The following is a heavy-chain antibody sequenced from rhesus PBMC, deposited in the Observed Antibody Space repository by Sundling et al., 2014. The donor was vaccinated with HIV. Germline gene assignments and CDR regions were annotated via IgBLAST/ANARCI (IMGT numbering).Heavy chain of an antibody. J-gene: IGHJ4*01. Sequence: QVTLKESGPALVKPTQTLTLTCSFSGFSLNTSGMAVGWIRQPPGKTLEWLAHIYWDDDKRYSTSLKSRLTISKDTSKKPVVLTMTNMDPVDTATYYCARRGHEDDYAHYDYWGRGSPGHRLL. D-gene: IGHD3-9*01. V-gene: IGHV2-174*02. CDR3: ARRGHEDDYAHYDY. CDR2: IYWDDDK. CDR1: GFSLNTSGMA.